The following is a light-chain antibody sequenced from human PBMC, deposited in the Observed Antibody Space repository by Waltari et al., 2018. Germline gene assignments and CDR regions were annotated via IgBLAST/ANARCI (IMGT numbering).Light chain of an antibody. Sequence: DIVMTQSPDSLSVSLGERAPINCKSSQTVLYNSYNKIYLAWYQQKPGRPPKLLIYWASTRESGVPDRFSGSGSGTDFSLTISSLQAEDVAVYYCQQYYTTPFTFGPGTKVDIK. CDR3: QQYYTTPFT. CDR1: QTVLYNSYNKIY. CDR2: WAS. J-gene: IGKJ3*01. V-gene: IGKV4-1*01.